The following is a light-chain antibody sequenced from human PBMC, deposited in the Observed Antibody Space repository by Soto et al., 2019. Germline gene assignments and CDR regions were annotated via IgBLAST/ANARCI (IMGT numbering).Light chain of an antibody. V-gene: IGKV1-6*02. CDR1: QTINTW. Sequence: IQMAQCPSTLPANSGDRVSITCRASQTINTWLAWYQQKPGKAPNLLIYAASSLQSGVPSRFSGSGSGTDFTLTISSLQPEDFATYYCLQDYNYPRTFGQGTKVDIK. J-gene: IGKJ1*01. CDR2: AAS. CDR3: LQDYNYPRT.